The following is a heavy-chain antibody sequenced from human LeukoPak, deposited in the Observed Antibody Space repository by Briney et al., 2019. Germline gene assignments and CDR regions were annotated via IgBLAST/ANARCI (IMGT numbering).Heavy chain of an antibody. V-gene: IGHV3-30*02. D-gene: IGHD1-26*01. CDR3: AKFNGGNYYDAFDM. J-gene: IGHJ3*02. CDR2: IRYDGSNK. Sequence: GGSLRLSCAASGFTFNSYSINWVRQAPGKGLEWVAFIRYDGSNKYYADSVKGRFTISRDNSKNTLYLQMNSLRAEDTAAYYCAKFNGGNYYDAFDMWGQGTMVTVSS. CDR1: GFTFNSYS.